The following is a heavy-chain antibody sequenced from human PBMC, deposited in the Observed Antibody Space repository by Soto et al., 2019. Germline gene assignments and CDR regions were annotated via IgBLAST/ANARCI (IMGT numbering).Heavy chain of an antibody. Sequence: SETLSLTCTVSGGSISRYYWSWIRQPPGKGLEWIGYIYYSGSTNYNPSLKSRVTISVDTSKNQFSLKLSSVTAADTAVYYCARVWGGAFDIWGQGTMVTVS. J-gene: IGHJ3*02. V-gene: IGHV4-59*01. CDR3: ARVWGGAFDI. CDR1: GGSISRYY. D-gene: IGHD3-10*01. CDR2: IYYSGST.